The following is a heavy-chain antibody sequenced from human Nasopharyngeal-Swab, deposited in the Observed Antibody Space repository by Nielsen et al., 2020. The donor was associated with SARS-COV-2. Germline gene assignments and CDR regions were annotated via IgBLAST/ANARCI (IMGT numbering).Heavy chain of an antibody. CDR1: GFTFSGSA. Sequence: GESLKISCAASGFTFSGSAMHWVRQASGKGLEWVGRIRSKANSYATAYAASVKGRFTISRDDSKNTAYLQMNSLKTEDTAVYYCTRHSGYCSSTSCRGGDYWGQGTLVTVSS. CDR2: IRSKANSYAT. CDR3: TRHSGYCSSTSCRGGDY. J-gene: IGHJ4*02. D-gene: IGHD2-2*01. V-gene: IGHV3-73*01.